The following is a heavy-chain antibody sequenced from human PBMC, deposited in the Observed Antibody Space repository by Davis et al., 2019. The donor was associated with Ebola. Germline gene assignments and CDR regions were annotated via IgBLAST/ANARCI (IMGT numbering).Heavy chain of an antibody. CDR1: GFTFSSYW. CDR2: INPDGSFT. J-gene: IGHJ4*02. D-gene: IGHD4-17*01. V-gene: IGHV3-74*01. CDR3: AKSAWGDNGNVIDY. Sequence: GESLKISCAASGFTFSSYWMHWVRQAPGKGLVWVSLINPDGSFTDYADSVKGRFSISRDSTSNTLYLQMNGLRAEDTAVYYCAKSAWGDNGNVIDYWGQGTLVTVSS.